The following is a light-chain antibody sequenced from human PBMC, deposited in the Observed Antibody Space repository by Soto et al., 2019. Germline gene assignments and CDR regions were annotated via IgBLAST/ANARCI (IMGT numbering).Light chain of an antibody. Sequence: DIQMTQSPSSLSASVGDRVTITCRASQSISSYLNWYQQKPGKAPKLLIYAASSLQSGVPSRFSGSGSGTDITLTISSLEPEDFAVYYCQQRSNWPSFGQGTKVE. CDR2: AAS. CDR1: QSISSY. V-gene: IGKV1-39*01. CDR3: QQRSNWPS. J-gene: IGKJ1*01.